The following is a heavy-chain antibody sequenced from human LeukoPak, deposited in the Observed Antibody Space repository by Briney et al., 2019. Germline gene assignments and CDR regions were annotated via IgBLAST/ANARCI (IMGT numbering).Heavy chain of an antibody. V-gene: IGHV3-74*01. CDR2: IDYDGDRA. CDR3: ATDRPPDN. Sequence: GGSLRLSCVASGFTFSSYWMHWVRQAPGKGLVWVSRIDYDGDRADYADSVKGRFTISRDNAKNSLFLQMNSLRAEDTAVYYCATDRPPDNWGQGTLVTVSS. J-gene: IGHJ4*02. D-gene: IGHD1-14*01. CDR1: GFTFSSYW.